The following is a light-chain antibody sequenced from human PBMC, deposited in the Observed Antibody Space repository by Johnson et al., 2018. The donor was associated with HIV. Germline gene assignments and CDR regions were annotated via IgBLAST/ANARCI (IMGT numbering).Light chain of an antibody. J-gene: IGLJ1*01. CDR2: DNN. V-gene: IGLV1-51*01. CDR1: SPNVGNNY. CDR3: GTWDSSLIVYF. Sequence: QAVLTQPPSVSAAPGQKVTISCSGSSPNVGNNYVSWFQQLPGTAPKLLIYDNNERPPGIPDRFSGSKSGTSATLGITGLQTGDEADYYCGTWDSSLIVYFFGTGTKVTVL.